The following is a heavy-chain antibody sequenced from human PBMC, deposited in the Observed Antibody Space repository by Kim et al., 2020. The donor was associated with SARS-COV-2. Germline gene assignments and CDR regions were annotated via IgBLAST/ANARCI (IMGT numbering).Heavy chain of an antibody. CDR2: ISRSGSTI. V-gene: IGHV3-48*03. CDR1: GFTFSSYE. CDR3: SLAGSYYSLDS. Sequence: GGSLRLSCAASGFTFSSYEMNWVRQAPGKGLEWVSYISRSGSTIYYADSVKGRFTISRDNAKNSLYLQMNSLRAEDTAVYYCSLAGSYYSLDSWGQGTLVTVSS. D-gene: IGHD1-26*01. J-gene: IGHJ4*02.